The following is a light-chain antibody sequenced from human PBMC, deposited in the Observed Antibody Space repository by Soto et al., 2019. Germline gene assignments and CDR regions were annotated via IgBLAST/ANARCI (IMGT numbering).Light chain of an antibody. V-gene: IGLV1-47*01. J-gene: IGLJ7*01. Sequence: QSVLTQPPSASGTPGQSLTISCSGSSSNIGSHFVYWYQHLPETAPKLLIFRDGQRPSGVPARFFGSKSGTSASLAITGLRSEDEADYYCAVWDQSLTGWVFGGGTQLTVL. CDR1: SSNIGSHF. CDR3: AVWDQSLTGWV. CDR2: RDG.